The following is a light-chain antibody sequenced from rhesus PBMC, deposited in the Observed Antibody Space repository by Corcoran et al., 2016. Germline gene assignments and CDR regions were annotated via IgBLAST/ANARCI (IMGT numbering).Light chain of an antibody. CDR1: QSLLYSSNNKNY. CDR2: WAC. J-gene: IGKJ2*01. Sequence: DIVMTQSPDSLAVSLGERVTINCKSSQSLLYSSNNKNYFAWYQQKQGQAPKLLLPWACTRESVVPDQLPGMGHGTDFTSTIGGLQTEDVAVYCCQQYYISPYSFGQGSKVEIK. V-gene: IGKV4-1*01. CDR3: QQYYISPYS.